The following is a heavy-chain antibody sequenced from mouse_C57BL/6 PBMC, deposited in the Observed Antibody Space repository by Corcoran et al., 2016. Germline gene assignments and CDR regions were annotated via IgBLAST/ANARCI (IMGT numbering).Heavy chain of an antibody. J-gene: IGHJ2*01. CDR1: GYTFTTYG. D-gene: IGHD1-1*01. Sequence: QIQLVQSGPELKKPGETVKISCKASGYTFTTYGMSWVKQAPGKGLKWMGWINTYSGVPTYADDFKGRFAFSFETSASTAYLQINNLKTEETATDFCAREDYGRYFDYWGQGTTLTVSS. V-gene: IGHV9-3*01. CDR3: AREDYGRYFDY. CDR2: INTYSGVP.